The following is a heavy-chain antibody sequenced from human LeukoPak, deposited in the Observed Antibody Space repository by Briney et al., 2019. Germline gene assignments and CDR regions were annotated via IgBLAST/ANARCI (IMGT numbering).Heavy chain of an antibody. V-gene: IGHV3-21*01. CDR1: GFFVSNNY. D-gene: IGHD3-16*01. CDR2: ISSSGTYI. J-gene: IGHJ6*03. Sequence: GGSLCLSCAASGFFVSNNYMSWVRQAPGKGLEWVSFISSSGTYISYAESVKGRFTISRDNAKNSLYLQMNSLRAEDTAVYYCARDTPSFGGYYYYYMDVWGKGTTVTVSS. CDR3: ARDTPSFGGYYYYYMDV.